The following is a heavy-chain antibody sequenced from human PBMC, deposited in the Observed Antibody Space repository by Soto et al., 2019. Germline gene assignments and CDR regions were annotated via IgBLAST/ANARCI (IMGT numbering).Heavy chain of an antibody. CDR3: ARVGNWDDAFDI. D-gene: IGHD7-27*01. J-gene: IGHJ3*02. V-gene: IGHV4-34*01. CDR1: GGSFSGYY. Sequence: SETLSLTCAVYGGSFSGYYWSWIRQPPGKGLEWIGEINHSGSTNYNPSLKSRVTISVDTSKNQFSLKLSSVTAADTAVYYCARVGNWDDAFDIWGQGTMVTVSS. CDR2: INHSGST.